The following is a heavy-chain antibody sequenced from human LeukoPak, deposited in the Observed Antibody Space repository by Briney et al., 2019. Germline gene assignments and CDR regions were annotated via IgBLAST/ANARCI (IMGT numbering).Heavy chain of an antibody. CDR2: IYYSGST. J-gene: IGHJ4*02. CDR1: GGSISSSNW. Sequence: PSGTLSLTCAVSGGSISSSNWWTWIRQHPGKGLEWIGYIYYSGSTYYNPSLKSRVTISVDTSKNQFSLKLSSVTAADTAVYYCARDGGGGRFDYWGQGTLVTVSS. D-gene: IGHD2-15*01. V-gene: IGHV4-31*11. CDR3: ARDGGGGRFDY.